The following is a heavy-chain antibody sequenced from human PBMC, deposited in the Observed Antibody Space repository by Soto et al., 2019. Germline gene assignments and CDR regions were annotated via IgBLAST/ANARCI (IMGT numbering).Heavy chain of an antibody. CDR1: GFTFSSYS. CDR3: AREVGAGPGWFDP. CDR2: ISSSSSYI. V-gene: IGHV3-21*01. J-gene: IGHJ5*02. Sequence: GGSLRLSCAASGFTFSSYSMNWVRQAPGKGLEWVSSISSSSSYIYYADSVKGRFTISRDNAKNSLYLQMNSLRAEDTAVYYCAREVGAGPGWFDPWGQGTLVTVSS. D-gene: IGHD6-19*01.